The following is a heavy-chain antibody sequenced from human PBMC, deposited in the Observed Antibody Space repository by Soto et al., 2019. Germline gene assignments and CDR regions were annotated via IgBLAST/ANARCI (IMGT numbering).Heavy chain of an antibody. CDR3: ATEGVAPYYYSVDY. V-gene: IGHV1-18*01. J-gene: IGHJ4*02. D-gene: IGHD1-26*01. Sequence: ASVKVSCKASGYTFTRSGISWVRQAPGQGPEWMGWISSYNGDTNYAQTFQGRVTMTTDTSTSTAYMELRSLRSDDTAVYYCATEGVAPYYYSVDYWGQATLVTVSS. CDR2: ISSYNGDT. CDR1: GYTFTRSG.